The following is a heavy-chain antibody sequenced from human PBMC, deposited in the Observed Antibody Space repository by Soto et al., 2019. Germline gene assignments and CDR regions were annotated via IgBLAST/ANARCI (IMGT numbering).Heavy chain of an antibody. CDR3: ARERFSPYTYYFDY. CDR2: INPNSGGT. Sequence: ASVKVSCKASGYTFTGYYMHWVRQAPGQGLEWMGWINPNSGGTNYAQKFQGRVTMTRDTSISTAYMELSRLRSDDTAVYYCARERFSPYTYYFDYWGQGTLVTVSS. J-gene: IGHJ4*02. D-gene: IGHD3-3*01. V-gene: IGHV1-2*02. CDR1: GYTFTGYY.